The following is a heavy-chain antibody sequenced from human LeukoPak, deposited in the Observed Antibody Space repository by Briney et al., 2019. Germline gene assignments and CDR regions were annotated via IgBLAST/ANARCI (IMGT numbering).Heavy chain of an antibody. CDR3: ARSYSSSWYGTYYFDY. Sequence: GASVKVSCKASGYTFTSYGISWVRQAPGQGLEWMGWISAYNGNTNYAQKLQGRVTMTTDTSTSTAYMELRSLRSDGTAVYYCARSYSSSWYGTYYFDYWGQGTLVTVSS. CDR1: GYTFTSYG. D-gene: IGHD6-13*01. V-gene: IGHV1-18*04. J-gene: IGHJ4*02. CDR2: ISAYNGNT.